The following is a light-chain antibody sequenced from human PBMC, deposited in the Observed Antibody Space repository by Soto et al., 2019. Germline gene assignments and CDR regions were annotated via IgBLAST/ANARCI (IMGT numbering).Light chain of an antibody. CDR1: SSDVGGYNY. CDR2: EVN. Sequence: QSVLTQPPSASGSPGQSVTISCTGTSSDVGGYNYVSWYQQHPGKVPKLMVYEVNKRPSGVPDRFSCSKSGNTASLTVSGLQAEDEADYYCTSYAGGNNVFGTGTKVTVL. CDR3: TSYAGGNNV. J-gene: IGLJ1*01. V-gene: IGLV2-8*01.